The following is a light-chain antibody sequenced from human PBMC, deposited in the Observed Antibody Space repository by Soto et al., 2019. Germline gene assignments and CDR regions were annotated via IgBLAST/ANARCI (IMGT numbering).Light chain of an antibody. Sequence: QSVLAQPASVSGSPGQSITISCTGTSXDVENYRLIPWYQHHPGKVPKVVIFEATKRPSGVSTRFSGSKSGNTASLTISGLQAEDEADYYCSSYTDTNTYVFGSGTKLTVL. CDR3: SSYTDTNTYV. V-gene: IGLV2-23*01. CDR2: EAT. J-gene: IGLJ1*01. CDR1: SXDVENYRL.